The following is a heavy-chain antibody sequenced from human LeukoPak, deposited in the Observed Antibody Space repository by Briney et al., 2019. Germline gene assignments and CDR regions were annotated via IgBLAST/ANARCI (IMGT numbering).Heavy chain of an antibody. Sequence: GGSLRLSCAASGFTVTNSYMSWVRQAPGMGLEWVSVIYAGGTTSYADSVKGRFTISRDSSKNTLYLQMNSLRAEDTAVYYCAREGYASGTRYGMDVWGQGTTVTVSS. CDR1: GFTVTNSY. D-gene: IGHD3-10*01. CDR3: AREGYASGTRYGMDV. CDR2: IYAGGTT. V-gene: IGHV3-66*01. J-gene: IGHJ6*02.